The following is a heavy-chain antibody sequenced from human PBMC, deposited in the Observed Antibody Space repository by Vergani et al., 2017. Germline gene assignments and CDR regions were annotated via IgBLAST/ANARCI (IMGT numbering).Heavy chain of an antibody. D-gene: IGHD3/OR15-3a*01. J-gene: IGHJ5*02. CDR2: VYPSGPT. Sequence: QVQLHESGPGLVKPSETLSLICSVSGVSMQSGSFYWTWIRQTAERRLEWMGRVYPSGPTNYNPSLNGRVTIFVDKSKNLLSLSVNSVTAADTAVYYCARGETRTDWFDPWGQGTLVTVSS. CDR1: GVSMQSGSFY. V-gene: IGHV4-61*02. CDR3: ARGETRTDWFDP.